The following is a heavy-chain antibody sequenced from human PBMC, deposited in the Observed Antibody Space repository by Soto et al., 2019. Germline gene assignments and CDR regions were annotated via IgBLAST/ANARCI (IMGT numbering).Heavy chain of an antibody. D-gene: IGHD3-9*01. J-gene: IGHJ3*02. CDR2: ISYDGSNK. CDR3: ARVLGDILTGWNAFDI. CDR1: GGSISSYY. V-gene: IGHV3-30-3*01. Sequence: LSLTCTVSGGSISSYYWSWVRQAPGKGLEWVAVISYDGSNKYYADSVKGRFTISRDNSKNTLYLQMNSLRAEDTAVYYCARVLGDILTGWNAFDIWGQGTMVTVSS.